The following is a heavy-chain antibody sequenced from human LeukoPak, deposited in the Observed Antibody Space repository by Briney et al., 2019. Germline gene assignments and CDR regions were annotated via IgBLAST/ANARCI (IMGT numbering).Heavy chain of an antibody. J-gene: IGHJ4*02. CDR1: GFTFSDYY. V-gene: IGHV3-74*01. D-gene: IGHD4/OR15-4a*01. CDR2: INGDGSTT. Sequence: GGSLRLPCVVSGFTFSDYYMHWVRQAPGKGLVWVSHINGDGSTTGYADSVKGRFSISRENAKNTLYLQMNSLRADDTAVYYCARVGDNYNEYVDYWGQGSLVTVSS. CDR3: ARVGDNYNEYVDY.